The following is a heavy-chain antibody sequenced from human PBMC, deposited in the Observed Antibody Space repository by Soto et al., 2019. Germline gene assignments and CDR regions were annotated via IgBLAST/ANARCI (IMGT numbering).Heavy chain of an antibody. CDR1: GFTVSSNY. Sequence: VQLVETGGGLIQPGGSLRLSCAASGFTVSSNYMSWVRQAPGKGLEWVSVIYSGGSTYYADSVKGRFTISRDNSKSTRYLQMNSLRAEDTAVYYCAGAVGRCSSTSCPSPYGMDVWGQGTTVTVSS. CDR2: IYSGGST. D-gene: IGHD2-2*01. V-gene: IGHV3-53*02. CDR3: AGAVGRCSSTSCPSPYGMDV. J-gene: IGHJ6*02.